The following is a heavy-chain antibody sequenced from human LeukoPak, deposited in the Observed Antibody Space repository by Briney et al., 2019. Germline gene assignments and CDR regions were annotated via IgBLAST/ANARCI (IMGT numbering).Heavy chain of an antibody. CDR1: GFPFSNSA. D-gene: IGHD1-14*01. CDR2: ISGSGGTT. V-gene: IGHV3-23*01. CDR3: GKAALWLGEFVPG. J-gene: IGHJ4*02. Sequence: GGSLRLSCAASGFPFSNSAMSWVRQAPGKGLEWVSAISGSGGTTYYADSVKGRFTISRDNSKNTLFLQMKSLRVDDTALYYCGKAALWLGEFVPGWGQGALVTVSS.